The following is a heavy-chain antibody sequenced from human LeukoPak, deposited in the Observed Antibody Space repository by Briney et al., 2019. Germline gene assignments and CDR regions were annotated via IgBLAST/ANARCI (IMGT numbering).Heavy chain of an antibody. Sequence: GGSLRLSCAASGFTFSSYWMSWVRQAPGKGLEWVANIKQDGSEQYYVDSVKGRFTISRDSAKNSLYLQMDSLRAEDTAVYHCAREVEMATTLSFDYWGQGTLVTVSS. CDR2: IKQDGSEQ. D-gene: IGHD5-24*01. CDR3: AREVEMATTLSFDY. V-gene: IGHV3-7*03. CDR1: GFTFSSYW. J-gene: IGHJ4*02.